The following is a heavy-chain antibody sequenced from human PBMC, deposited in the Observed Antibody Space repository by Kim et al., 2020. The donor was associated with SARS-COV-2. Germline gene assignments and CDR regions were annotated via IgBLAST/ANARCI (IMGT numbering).Heavy chain of an antibody. CDR3: ARELGRVVPAAKHAFDI. J-gene: IGHJ3*02. V-gene: IGHV4-31*02. D-gene: IGHD2-2*01. Sequence: LKSRVTISVDTSKNQFSLKLSSVTAADTAVYYCARELGRVVPAAKHAFDIWGQGTMVTVSS.